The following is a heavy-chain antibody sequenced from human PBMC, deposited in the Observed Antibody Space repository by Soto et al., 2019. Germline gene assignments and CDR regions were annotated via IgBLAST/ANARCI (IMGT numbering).Heavy chain of an antibody. CDR1: GFTFSSYD. D-gene: IGHD2-2*01. CDR2: IGESGTPT. J-gene: IGHJ6*02. Sequence: PGGSLRLSCAASGFTFSSYDMHWVRQATGKGLEWVSLIGESGTPTYYADSVKGRFTISRDNSGNTLFLEMYSLRAEDTAVYYCARYIPGVRYYGMDVWGQGTTVTVSS. V-gene: IGHV3-23*01. CDR3: ARYIPGVRYYGMDV.